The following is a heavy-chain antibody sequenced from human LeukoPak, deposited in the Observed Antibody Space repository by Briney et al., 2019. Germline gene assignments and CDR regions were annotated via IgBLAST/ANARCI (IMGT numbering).Heavy chain of an antibody. CDR2: ISSSSSYI. CDR1: GFTFSSYS. CDR3: AREAYDILTGYQVN. D-gene: IGHD3-9*01. Sequence: GGSLRLSCAASGFTFSSYSMHWVRQAPGKGLEWVSSISSSSSYIYYADSVKGRFTISRDNAKNSLYLQMNSLRAEDTAVYYCAREAYDILTGYQVNWGQGTLVTVSS. V-gene: IGHV3-21*01. J-gene: IGHJ4*02.